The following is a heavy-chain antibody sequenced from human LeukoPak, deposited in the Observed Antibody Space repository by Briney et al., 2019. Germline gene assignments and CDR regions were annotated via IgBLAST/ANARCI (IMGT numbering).Heavy chain of an antibody. CDR2: MNPNSGNT. D-gene: IGHD2-2*02. CDR3: ASSWIVVVPAAIRWVYGMDV. J-gene: IGHJ6*02. V-gene: IGHV1-8*01. CDR1: GYTFTSYD. Sequence: ASVKVSCKASGYTFTSYDINWVRQATGQGLEWMEWMNPNSGNTGYAQKFQGRVTMTRNTSISTAYMELSSLRSEDTAVYYCASSWIVVVPAAIRWVYGMDVWGQGTTVTVSS.